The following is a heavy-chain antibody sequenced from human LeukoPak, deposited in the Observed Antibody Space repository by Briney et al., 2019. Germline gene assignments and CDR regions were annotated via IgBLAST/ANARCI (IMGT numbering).Heavy chain of an antibody. J-gene: IGHJ5*02. D-gene: IGHD2-2*02. Sequence: SETLSLTCTVSGGSISSGGYYWSWIRQHPGKGLEWIGYIYYGGSTYYNPSLKSRVTISVDTSKNQFSLKLSSVTAADTAVYYCARGYCSSTSCYTENWFDPWGQGTLVTVSS. CDR2: IYYGGST. V-gene: IGHV4-31*03. CDR1: GGSISSGGYY. CDR3: ARGYCSSTSCYTENWFDP.